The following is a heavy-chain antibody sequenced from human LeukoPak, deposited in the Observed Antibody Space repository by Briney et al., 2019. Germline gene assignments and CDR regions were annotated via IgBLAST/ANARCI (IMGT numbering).Heavy chain of an antibody. CDR2: IDPSDSYT. CDR3: ARLGYSSGASRDNNWFDP. V-gene: IGHV5-10-1*01. J-gene: IGHJ5*02. Sequence: GASLKISCKGSGYSFTSYWISWVRQMPGKGLEWMGRIDPSDSYTNYSPSFQGHVTISADKSISTAYLQWSSLKASDTAMYYCARLGYSSGASRDNNWFDPWGQGTLVTVSS. CDR1: GYSFTSYW. D-gene: IGHD6-19*01.